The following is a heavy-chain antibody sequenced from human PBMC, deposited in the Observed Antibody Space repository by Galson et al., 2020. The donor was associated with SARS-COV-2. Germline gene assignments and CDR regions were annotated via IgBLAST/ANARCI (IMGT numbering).Heavy chain of an antibody. D-gene: IGHD3-3*01. J-gene: IGHJ5*02. CDR2: FDPEDGET. Sequence: ASVMVSCKVSGYTLTELSMHWVRQAPGKGLEWMGGFDPEDGETIYAQKFQGRVTMTEDTSTETAYMELSSLSSEDTAVYYCATGRPYGEVAWLGPWGQGTLVTGSS. V-gene: IGHV1-24*01. CDR3: ATGRPYGEVAWLGP. CDR1: GYTLTELS.